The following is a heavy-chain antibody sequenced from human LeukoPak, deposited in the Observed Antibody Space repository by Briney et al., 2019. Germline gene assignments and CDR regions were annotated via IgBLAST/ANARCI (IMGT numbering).Heavy chain of an antibody. V-gene: IGHV3-23*01. Sequence: GGSLRLSCAASGFTFTSYSMSWVRQAPGKGLEWVSGASDRGDYTYYADSVKGRFTISRDNSKNTLYLQMNSLRVEDTAVYYCARGRPHGNDYWGQGTLVTVSS. J-gene: IGHJ4*02. CDR2: ASDRGDYT. D-gene: IGHD4-23*01. CDR3: ARGRPHGNDY. CDR1: GFTFTSYS.